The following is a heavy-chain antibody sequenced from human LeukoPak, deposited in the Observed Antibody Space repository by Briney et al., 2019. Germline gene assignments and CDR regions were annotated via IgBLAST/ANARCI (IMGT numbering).Heavy chain of an antibody. J-gene: IGHJ4*02. D-gene: IGHD6-13*01. CDR2: ISSSSGTI. Sequence: GGSLSLSCAASGFTFSTYNMNWVRQAPGKGLEWVSYISSSSGTIYYADSVQGRFTISRDNAKNSLYLQMSSLRAEDTAVYYCARRLTASGKHYFDYWGQGTLVTVSS. CDR1: GFTFSTYN. CDR3: ARRLTASGKHYFDY. V-gene: IGHV3-48*01.